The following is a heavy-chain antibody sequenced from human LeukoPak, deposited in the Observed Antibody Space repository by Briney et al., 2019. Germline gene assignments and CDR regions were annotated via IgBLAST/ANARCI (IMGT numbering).Heavy chain of an antibody. D-gene: IGHD6-19*01. Sequence: PGGSLRLSCAASGFTFSTYWMHWVRQAPGKGLVWVSRINGDESSTNYADFVKGRFTISRDNAKKTLYLQMNSLRVEDTAFYYCARGPGTAVAPLQHWGQGTLVSVSS. CDR3: ARGPGTAVAPLQH. CDR1: GFTFSTYW. V-gene: IGHV3-74*01. CDR2: INGDESST. J-gene: IGHJ1*01.